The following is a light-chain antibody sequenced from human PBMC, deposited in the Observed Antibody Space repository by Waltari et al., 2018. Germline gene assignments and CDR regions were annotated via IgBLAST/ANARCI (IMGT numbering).Light chain of an antibody. V-gene: IGKV3-20*01. CDR1: QSVTSNH. J-gene: IGKJ1*01. CDR3: QQYGNSPRT. Sequence: ETVLTQSPGTLSLSPGERATLSCRASQSVTSNHLAWYQQKPGQAPRLLIYGASSRATGIPDRFSGSGSGTDFTLTITRLEPEDFAVYYCQQYGNSPRTFGQGTEVEIK. CDR2: GAS.